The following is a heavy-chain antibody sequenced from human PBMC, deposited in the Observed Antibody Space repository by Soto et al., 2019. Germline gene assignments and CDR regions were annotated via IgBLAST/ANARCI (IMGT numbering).Heavy chain of an antibody. V-gene: IGHV4-39*07. Sequence: ASETLSLTCTVSGGSISSSSYYWGWIRQPPGKGLEWIGSIYYSGSTYYNPSLKSRVTMSVDTSKNQFSLKLSSVTAVDTAVYYCARIAASGRGPWFDPWGQGTLVTVSS. CDR2: IYYSGST. J-gene: IGHJ5*02. D-gene: IGHD6-13*01. CDR3: ARIAASGRGPWFDP. CDR1: GGSISSSSYY.